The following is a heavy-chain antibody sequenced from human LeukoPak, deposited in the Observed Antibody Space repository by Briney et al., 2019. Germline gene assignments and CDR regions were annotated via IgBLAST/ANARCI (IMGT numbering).Heavy chain of an antibody. Sequence: GGSLRLSCAASGFTFGSYAMSWVRQAPGKGLEWVSAISGSGGSTYYADSVKGRFTISRDNSKNTLYVQMNSLRAEDTAVYYCAKDIVVGVTWAFDIWGQGTMVTVS. CDR3: AKDIVVGVTWAFDI. CDR1: GFTFGSYA. D-gene: IGHD1-26*01. J-gene: IGHJ3*02. CDR2: ISGSGGST. V-gene: IGHV3-23*01.